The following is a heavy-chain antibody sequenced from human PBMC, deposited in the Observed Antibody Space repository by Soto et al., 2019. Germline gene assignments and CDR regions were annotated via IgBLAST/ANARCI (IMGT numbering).Heavy chain of an antibody. Sequence: PVGSLRLSCAASGFTFSSYTMNWVRQAPGERLEWLSSISSSSSNIYYADSVKGRFSISRDNAKNSLYLQMNSLRAEDTAVYYCAELHSSSINIWGQGTMVTVSS. CDR1: GFTFSSYT. V-gene: IGHV3-21*01. J-gene: IGHJ3*02. CDR2: ISSSSSNI. CDR3: AELHSSSINI. D-gene: IGHD6-13*01.